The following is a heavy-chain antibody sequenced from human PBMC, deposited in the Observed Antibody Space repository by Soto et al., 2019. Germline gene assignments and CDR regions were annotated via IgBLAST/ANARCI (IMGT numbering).Heavy chain of an antibody. D-gene: IGHD3-10*01. V-gene: IGHV1-69*13. Sequence: SVKVSCKASGGTFSSYAISWVRQAPGQGLEWMGGIIPIFGTANYAQKFQGRVTITAEESTSTAYMELSSLRSEDTAVYYCARDPMTGSGYYYGMDVWGQGTTVTAP. CDR3: ARDPMTGSGYYYGMDV. CDR2: IIPIFGTA. CDR1: GGTFSSYA. J-gene: IGHJ6*02.